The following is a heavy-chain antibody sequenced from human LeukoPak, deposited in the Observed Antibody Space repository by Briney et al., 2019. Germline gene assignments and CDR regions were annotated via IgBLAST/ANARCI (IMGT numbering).Heavy chain of an antibody. CDR1: GYSISSGYY. V-gene: IGHV4-38-2*02. Sequence: PSETLSLTCTISGYSISSGYYWGWIRQPPGKGLEWIGSIYHSGSTYYNPSLKSRVTISVDTSKNQFSLKLSSVTAADSAVYYCARESYYDSSGTFGSIQHWGQGTLVTVSS. CDR2: IYHSGST. CDR3: ARESYYDSSGTFGSIQH. J-gene: IGHJ1*01. D-gene: IGHD3-22*01.